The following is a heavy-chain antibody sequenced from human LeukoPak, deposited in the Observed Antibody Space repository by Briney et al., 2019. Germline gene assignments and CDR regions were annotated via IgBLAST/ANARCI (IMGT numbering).Heavy chain of an antibody. Sequence: GGSLRLSCAASGFIFSSYSMNWVRQAPGKGLEWVSSISSSSSYIYYADSVKGRFTISRDNAKNSLYLQMNSLRAEDTAVYYCCSSGYYSSYYYYYMDVWGKGTTVTVSS. CDR1: GFIFSSYS. D-gene: IGHD3-22*01. J-gene: IGHJ6*03. V-gene: IGHV3-21*01. CDR3: CSSGYYSSYYYYYMDV. CDR2: ISSSSSYI.